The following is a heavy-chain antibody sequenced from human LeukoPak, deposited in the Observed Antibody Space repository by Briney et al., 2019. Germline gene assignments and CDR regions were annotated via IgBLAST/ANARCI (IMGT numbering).Heavy chain of an antibody. CDR1: GGSISSGSYY. D-gene: IGHD2-2*01. CDR3: ARAIPAARVVNLYYYYMDV. V-gene: IGHV4-61*02. CDR2: IYTSGST. Sequence: SETLSLTCTVSGGSISSGSYYWSWIRQPAGKGLEWIGRIYTSGSTNYNPSLKSRVTISVDTSKNQFSLKLSSVTAADTAVYYCARAIPAARVVNLYYYYMDVWGKGTTVTVSS. J-gene: IGHJ6*03.